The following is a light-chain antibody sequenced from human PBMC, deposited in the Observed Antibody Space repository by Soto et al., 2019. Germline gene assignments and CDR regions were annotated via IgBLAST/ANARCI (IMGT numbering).Light chain of an antibody. CDR1: QSISSW. Sequence: DIQMTQSPSTLSASVGDRVTITCRASQSISSWSAWYQQKPGKAPNLLIYDASSLESGVPSRFSGSGSGTEFTLTISSLQPDDFANYYCQQYNSYPWTFGQGTKVEIK. CDR2: DAS. CDR3: QQYNSYPWT. J-gene: IGKJ1*01. V-gene: IGKV1-5*01.